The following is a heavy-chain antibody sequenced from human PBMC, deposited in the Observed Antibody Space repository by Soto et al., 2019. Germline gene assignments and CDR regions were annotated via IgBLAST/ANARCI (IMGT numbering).Heavy chain of an antibody. Sequence: QVQLQESGPGLVKPSETLSLTCTVSGGSISSYYWSWIRQPPGKGLEWIGYIYYSGSTNYNPSLKSRVTISVDTSKNQFSLKLSSVTAADTAVYYCARADGILVPPPGSHWFDPWGQGTLVTVSS. CDR3: ARADGILVPPPGSHWFDP. CDR2: IYYSGST. J-gene: IGHJ5*02. V-gene: IGHV4-59*01. CDR1: GGSISSYY. D-gene: IGHD2-2*01.